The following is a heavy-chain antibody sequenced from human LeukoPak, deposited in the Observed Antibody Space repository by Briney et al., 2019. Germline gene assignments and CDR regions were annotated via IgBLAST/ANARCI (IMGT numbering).Heavy chain of an antibody. CDR3: ARDFDSWSAI. J-gene: IGHJ4*02. CDR1: GFTFSSYW. D-gene: IGHD3-3*01. V-gene: IGHV3-74*01. CDR2: ISPDGSTT. Sequence: GGSLRLSCAASGFTFSSYWMHWVRQAPGKGLVWVSRISPDGSTTGHADSVKGRFTLSRDNAKNTLYLQMSSLRAEDTALYYCARDFDSWSAIRGQGTLVTVSS.